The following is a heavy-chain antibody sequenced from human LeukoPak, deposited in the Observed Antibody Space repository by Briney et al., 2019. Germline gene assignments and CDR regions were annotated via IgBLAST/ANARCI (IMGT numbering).Heavy chain of an antibody. CDR2: IYYSGST. J-gene: IGHJ6*03. Sequence: SETLSLTCTVSGGSISSGGYYWSWIRQHPGKGLEWIGYIYYSGSTYHNPSLKSRVTISVDTSKNQFSLKLSSVTAADTAVYYCARAALTDYYYYYMDVWGKGTTVTVSS. CDR3: ARAALTDYYYYYMDV. CDR1: GGSISSGGYY. D-gene: IGHD1-14*01. V-gene: IGHV4-31*03.